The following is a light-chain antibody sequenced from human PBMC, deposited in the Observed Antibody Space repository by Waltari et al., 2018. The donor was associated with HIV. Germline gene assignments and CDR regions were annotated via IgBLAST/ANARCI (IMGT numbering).Light chain of an antibody. CDR1: SGHSNYA. V-gene: IGLV4-69*01. CDR2: VGTNGSH. CDR3: QTWDTGIQV. J-gene: IGLJ3*02. Sequence: QVVLTQSPSASASLGASVKLTCTLSSGHSNYAIAWHQQQPEKGPRYLMRVGTNGSHIKGDGIPDRFSSSSSGTERCLIISSLQSEDEADYYCQTWDTGIQVFGGGTKLTVL.